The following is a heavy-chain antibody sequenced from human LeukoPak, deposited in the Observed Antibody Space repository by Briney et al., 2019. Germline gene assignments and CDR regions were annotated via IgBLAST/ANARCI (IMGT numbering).Heavy chain of an antibody. J-gene: IGHJ4*02. CDR2: ISISGSTI. CDR1: GFTFSDYY. Sequence: AETLRLSCAASGFTFSDYYMSWIRQAPGKGREWVSYISISGSTIYYADSVKGRFTISRDNAKNSLHLQMNSLRAEDTAVYYCARDAYYDSRRYYGHWGQRTLLT. D-gene: IGHD3-22*01. V-gene: IGHV3-11*04. CDR3: ARDAYYDSRRYYGH.